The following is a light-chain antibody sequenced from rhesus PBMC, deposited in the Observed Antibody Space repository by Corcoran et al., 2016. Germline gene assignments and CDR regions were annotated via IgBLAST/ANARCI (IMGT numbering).Light chain of an antibody. CDR2: SAS. V-gene: IGKV1-46*01. J-gene: IGKJ4*01. CDR3: RQYYSDPLT. Sequence: DIQMTQSPSSLSASVGDTVTITCRASQSLSSRLAWYQQKPGKAPKLLIYSASSFKYWVPSRFSGSKSVTDFTLTISSLQPEDIASYYCRQYYSDPLTFGGGTKVELK. CDR1: QSLSSR.